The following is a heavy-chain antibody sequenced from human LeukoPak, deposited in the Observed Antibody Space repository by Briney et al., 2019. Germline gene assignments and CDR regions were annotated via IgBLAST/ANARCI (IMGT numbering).Heavy chain of an antibody. CDR2: IYSGGST. J-gene: IGHJ4*02. Sequence: GGSLRLSCAASGFTFSSYAMSWVRQAPGKGLEWVSVIYSGGSTYYADSVKGRFTISRDNSKNTLYLQMNSLRAEDTAVYYCAREARLDYYDSSGYYFDYWGQGTLVTVSS. CDR1: GFTFSSYA. CDR3: AREARLDYYDSSGYYFDY. V-gene: IGHV3-53*01. D-gene: IGHD3-22*01.